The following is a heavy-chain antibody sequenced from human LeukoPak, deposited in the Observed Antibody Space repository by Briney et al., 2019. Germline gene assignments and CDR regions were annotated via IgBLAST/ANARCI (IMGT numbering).Heavy chain of an antibody. CDR1: GGSFSGYY. D-gene: IGHD3-10*01. Sequence: SETLSLTCAVYGGSFSGYYWSWIRQPPGKGLEWIGEINHSGSTNYDPSLKSRVTISVDTSKNQFSLKLNSVTAADTAVYYCAKSNGYGLVDIWGQGTMVTVSS. V-gene: IGHV4-34*01. CDR2: INHSGST. J-gene: IGHJ3*02. CDR3: AKSNGYGLVDI.